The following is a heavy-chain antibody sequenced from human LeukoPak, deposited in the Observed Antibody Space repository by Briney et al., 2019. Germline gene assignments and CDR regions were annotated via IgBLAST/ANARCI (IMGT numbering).Heavy chain of an antibody. D-gene: IGHD5-24*01. CDR2: IYHSGST. V-gene: IGHV4-4*02. CDR1: GGSISSSNW. Sequence: SGTLSLTCAVSGGSISSSNWWSWVRQPPGKGLEWIGEIYHSGSTDYNPSLKSRVTISVDTSKNQFSLKLSSVTAADTAVYYCARTVFRDGLDYWGQGTLVTVSS. CDR3: ARTVFRDGLDY. J-gene: IGHJ4*02.